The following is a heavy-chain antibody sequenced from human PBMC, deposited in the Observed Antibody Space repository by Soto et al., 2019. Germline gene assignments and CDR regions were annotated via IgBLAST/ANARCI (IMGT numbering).Heavy chain of an antibody. CDR3: ASGIAAAGPSNWFIP. V-gene: IGHV4-59*01. CDR2: IYYSGST. J-gene: IGHJ5*02. D-gene: IGHD6-13*01. CDR1: GGSISSYY. Sequence: SETLSLTCTVSGGSISSYYWSWIRQPPGKGLEWIGYIYYSGSTNYNPSLKSRVTISVDTSKNQFSLKLSSVTAADTAVYYCASGIAAAGPSNWFIPCGQGTLVTVSS.